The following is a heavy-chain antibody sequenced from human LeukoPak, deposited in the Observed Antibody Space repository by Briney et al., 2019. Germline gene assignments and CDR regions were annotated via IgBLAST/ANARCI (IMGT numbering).Heavy chain of an antibody. J-gene: IGHJ4*02. V-gene: IGHV3-7*01. CDR3: ARAGFWYYDFWSGYYAPPDFDY. D-gene: IGHD3-3*01. CDR1: GFTFSSYW. CDR2: IKQDGSEK. Sequence: PGGSLRLSCAASGFTFSSYWMCWVRQAPGKGLEWVANIKQDGSEKYYVDSVKGRFTISRDNAKNSLYLQMNSLRAEDTAVYYCARAGFWYYDFWSGYYAPPDFDYWGQGTLVTVSS.